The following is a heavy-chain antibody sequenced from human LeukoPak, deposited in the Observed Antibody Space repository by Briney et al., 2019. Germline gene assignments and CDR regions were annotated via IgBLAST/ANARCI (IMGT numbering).Heavy chain of an antibody. CDR1: GFTFSSYS. D-gene: IGHD2-2*02. V-gene: IGHV3-21*01. CDR2: ISSSSSYI. J-gene: IGHJ6*03. Sequence: GGSLRLSCAASGFTFSSYSMNWVRQAPGKGLEWVSSISSSSSYIYYADSVKGRFTISRDNAKNSLYLQMNSLRAEDTAVYYCAKSDYCSSTSCYSDYYMDVWGKGTTVTISS. CDR3: AKSDYCSSTSCYSDYYMDV.